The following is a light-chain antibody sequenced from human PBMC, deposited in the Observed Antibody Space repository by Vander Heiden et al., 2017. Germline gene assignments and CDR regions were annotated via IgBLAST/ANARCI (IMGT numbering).Light chain of an antibody. CDR1: SSDVGRYNY. CDR3: SSYTISNTWV. V-gene: IGLV2-14*03. Sequence: QSALTQPASVSGSPGQSITISCTGTSSDVGRYNYVSWYQQHPGKAPKFMIYDVSNRPSGVSNRFSGSKSGNTASLTISGLQAEDEADYYCSSYTISNTWVFGGGTKLTVL. J-gene: IGLJ3*02. CDR2: DVS.